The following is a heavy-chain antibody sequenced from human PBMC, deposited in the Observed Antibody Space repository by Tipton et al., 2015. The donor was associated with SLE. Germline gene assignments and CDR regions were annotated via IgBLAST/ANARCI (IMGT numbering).Heavy chain of an antibody. CDR1: GGSISSYY. CDR3: ARVGLVAPAAISSGVDY. D-gene: IGHD2-2*02. V-gene: IGHV4-59*12. Sequence: LRLSCTVSGGSISSYYWSWIRQPPGKGLQWIGYIYYSGSTNYNPSLKSRVTISVDTSKNQFSLNLSSVTAADTAVYYCARVGLVAPAAISSGVDYWGQGTLVTVSS. J-gene: IGHJ4*02. CDR2: IYYSGST.